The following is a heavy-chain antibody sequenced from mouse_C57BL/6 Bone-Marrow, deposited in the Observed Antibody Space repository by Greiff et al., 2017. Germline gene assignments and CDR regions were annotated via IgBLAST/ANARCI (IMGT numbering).Heavy chain of an antibody. D-gene: IGHD2-3*01. CDR2: IDPEIGDT. Sequence: VQLQQSGAELVRPGASVKLSCTASGFNIKGDYIHWVKQRPEQGLEWIGWIDPEIGDTEYATKFQGKATITSDTSSNTAYLQLSSLTSEDTAVYYGTSFDGNYFDFWGQGTRLTVAA. CDR1: GFNIKGDY. J-gene: IGHJ2*03. V-gene: IGHV14-4*01. CDR3: TSFDGNYFDF.